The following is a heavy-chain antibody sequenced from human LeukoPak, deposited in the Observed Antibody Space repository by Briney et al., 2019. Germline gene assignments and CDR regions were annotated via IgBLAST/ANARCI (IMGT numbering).Heavy chain of an antibody. CDR3: ARPVDTAIHGAFDI. J-gene: IGHJ3*02. V-gene: IGHV4-59*08. D-gene: IGHD5-18*01. CDR1: GGSISSYY. Sequence: SETLSLICTVSGGSISSYYWSWIRQPPGKGLEWIGYIYYSGSTNYNPSLKSRVTISVDTSKNQFSLKLSSVTAADTAMYYCARPVDTAIHGAFDIWGQGTMVTVSS. CDR2: IYYSGST.